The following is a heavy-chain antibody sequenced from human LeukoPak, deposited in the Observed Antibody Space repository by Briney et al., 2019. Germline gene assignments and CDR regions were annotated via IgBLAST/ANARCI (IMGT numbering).Heavy chain of an antibody. Sequence: ASVKVSCKASGYTFTGYYTHWVRQAPGQGLEWMGRINPNSGGTNYAQKFQGRVTMTRDTSISTAYMELSRLRSDDTAVYYCARATVLRFLEWLPPGWFDPWGQGTLVTVSS. D-gene: IGHD3-3*01. CDR3: ARATVLRFLEWLPPGWFDP. V-gene: IGHV1-2*06. J-gene: IGHJ5*02. CDR2: INPNSGGT. CDR1: GYTFTGYY.